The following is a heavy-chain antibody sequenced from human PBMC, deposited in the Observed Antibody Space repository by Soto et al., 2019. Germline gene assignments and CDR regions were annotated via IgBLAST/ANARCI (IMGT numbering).Heavy chain of an antibody. V-gene: IGHV4-59*01. CDR1: GGSISSYY. CDR2: IYYSGST. J-gene: IGHJ5*02. CDR3: ARSYCSGGSCYSTWFDP. D-gene: IGHD2-15*01. Sequence: QVQLQESGPGLVKPSETLSLTCTVSGGSISSYYWSWIRQPPGKGLEWIGYIYYSGSTNYNPSLKSRVTISVDTSKNRFSLKLSAVTAADTAVYYCARSYCSGGSCYSTWFDPWGQGTLVTVSS.